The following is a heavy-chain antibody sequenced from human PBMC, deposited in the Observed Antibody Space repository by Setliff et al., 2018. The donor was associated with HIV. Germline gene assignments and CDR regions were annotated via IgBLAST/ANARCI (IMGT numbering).Heavy chain of an antibody. Sequence: KTSETLSLTCAVSDYSISTNEWWGWIRQPPGKGLAWIGYISNSGKTYYNPSLNSRVTLSADTSKNQFSLKLSSVTAADTAVYYCARQRSGYNYPYYYPYYMDVWGKGTTVTVSS. D-gene: IGHD5-12*01. CDR3: ARQRSGYNYPYYYPYYMDV. J-gene: IGHJ6*03. CDR2: ISNSGKT. V-gene: IGHV4-28*01. CDR1: DYSISTNEW.